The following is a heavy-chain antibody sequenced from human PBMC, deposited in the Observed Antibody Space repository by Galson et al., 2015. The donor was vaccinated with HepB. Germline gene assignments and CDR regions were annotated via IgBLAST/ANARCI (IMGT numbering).Heavy chain of an antibody. CDR1: GGTFSSYA. D-gene: IGHD5-24*01. J-gene: IGHJ3*02. Sequence: SVKVSCKASGGTFSSYAISWVRQAPGQGLEWMGGIIPIFGTANDAQKFQGRVTITADESTSTAYMELSSLRSEDTAVYYCAREMATISRSVFDIWAKGQWSPSLQ. CDR2: IIPIFGTA. CDR3: AREMATISRSVFDI. V-gene: IGHV1-69*13.